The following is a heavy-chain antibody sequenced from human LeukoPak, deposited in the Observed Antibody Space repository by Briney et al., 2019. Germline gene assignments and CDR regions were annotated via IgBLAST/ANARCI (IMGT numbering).Heavy chain of an antibody. CDR3: ARGDGHYCSSTSCYADWFDP. D-gene: IGHD2-2*01. CDR1: GYTFTSYD. Sequence: GASVKVSCKASGYTFTSYDINWVRQATGQGLEWMGWMNPNSGNTGYAQKFQGRVTMTRNTSISTAYMELSSLRSEDTAVYYCARGDGHYCSSTSCYADWFDPWGQGTLATVSS. J-gene: IGHJ5*02. CDR2: MNPNSGNT. V-gene: IGHV1-8*01.